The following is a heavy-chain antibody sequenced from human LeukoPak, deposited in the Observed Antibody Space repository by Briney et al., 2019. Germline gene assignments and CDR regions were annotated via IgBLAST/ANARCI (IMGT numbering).Heavy chain of an antibody. V-gene: IGHV4-59*01. CDR1: GGSFSGYY. CDR3: ARAPGDYFDY. CDR2: IYYSGST. D-gene: IGHD4-17*01. J-gene: IGHJ4*02. Sequence: SETLSLTCAVYGGSFSGYYWSWIRQPPGKGLEWIGYIYYSGSTNYNPSLKSRVTISVDTSKNQFSLKLSSVTAADTAVYYCARAPGDYFDYGGQGTLVTVSS.